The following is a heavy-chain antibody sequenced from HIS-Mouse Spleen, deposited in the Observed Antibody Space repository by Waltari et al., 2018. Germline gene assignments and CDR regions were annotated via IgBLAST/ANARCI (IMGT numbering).Heavy chain of an antibody. CDR2: ISGSGGST. CDR3: AKAPRYCSGGSCYYFDY. V-gene: IGHV3-23*01. CDR1: VFTFSSYA. Sequence: EVQLLESGGGLVQPGGSLRLSCAASVFTFSSYAISWVRPAPGEGLEWVSAISGSGGSTYYADSVKGRFTISRDNSKNTLYLQMNSLRAEDTAVYYCAKAPRYCSGGSCYYFDYWGQGTLVTVSS. J-gene: IGHJ4*02. D-gene: IGHD2-15*01.